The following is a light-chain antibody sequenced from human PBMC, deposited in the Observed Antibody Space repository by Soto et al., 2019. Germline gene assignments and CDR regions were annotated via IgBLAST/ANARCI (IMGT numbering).Light chain of an antibody. CDR3: QQYNNWLTGT. V-gene: IGKV3-15*01. Sequence: EIVMTQSPATLSVSPGGRATLCCRSRLSVSSHLAWYQQKPGQAPRLLIYGASTRATGIPARFSGSGSGTEFTLTISSLQSEDFAVYYCQQYNNWLTGTFGQGTKVDIK. J-gene: IGKJ1*01. CDR1: LSVSSH. CDR2: GAS.